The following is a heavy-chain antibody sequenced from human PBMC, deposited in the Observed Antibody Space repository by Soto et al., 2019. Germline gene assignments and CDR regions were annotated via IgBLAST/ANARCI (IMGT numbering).Heavy chain of an antibody. CDR3: DVAVAGPTAIGY. V-gene: IGHV3-74*01. CDR1: GFTFSSYW. Sequence: EVQLVESGGGLVQPGGSLRLSCAASGFTFSSYWMHWVRQAPGKGLVWVARINSDGSSTSYADSVKGRFTISRDNATDTLYLPMNSLRAEDTAVYYCDVAVAGPTAIGYWGQGTLVSVSS. D-gene: IGHD6-19*01. J-gene: IGHJ4*02. CDR2: INSDGSST.